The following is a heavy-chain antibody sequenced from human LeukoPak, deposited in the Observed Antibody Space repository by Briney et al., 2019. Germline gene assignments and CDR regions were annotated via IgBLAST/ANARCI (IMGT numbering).Heavy chain of an antibody. J-gene: IGHJ4*02. Sequence: GRSLRLSCAASGFTFDDYAMHWVRQAPGKGLEWVSGISWNSGSIGYADSVKGRFTISRGNAKNSLYLQMNSLRAEDTALYYCAKVVGATRYRYFDYWGQGTLVTVSS. V-gene: IGHV3-9*01. D-gene: IGHD1-26*01. CDR2: ISWNSGSI. CDR1: GFTFDDYA. CDR3: AKVVGATRYRYFDY.